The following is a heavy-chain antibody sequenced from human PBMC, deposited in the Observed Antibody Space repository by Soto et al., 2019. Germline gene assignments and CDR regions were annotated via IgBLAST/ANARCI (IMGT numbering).Heavy chain of an antibody. CDR3: AAACQIGNCSNGIDV. V-gene: IGHV3-49*03. CDR1: GFIFGEYA. Sequence: PGGSLRLSCTTSGFIFGEYAMSWFRQAPGMGLEWVGFIRSKAYGGTTDYAASVKGRLSISRDDSKDIAYLQMNSLSTEDTAVYCCAAACQIGNCSNGIDVWGQGTKVTVS. J-gene: IGHJ6*02. CDR2: IRSKAYGGTT. D-gene: IGHD2-15*01.